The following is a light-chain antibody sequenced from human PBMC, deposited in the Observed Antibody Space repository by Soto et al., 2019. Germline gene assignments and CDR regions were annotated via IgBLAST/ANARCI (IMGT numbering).Light chain of an antibody. CDR3: QQRSNPFT. J-gene: IGKJ3*01. Sequence: EIVLTQSPATLSLSPGERATLSCRASQSVSSYLAWYQQKPGQAPRLLIYDASNRATGIPARFSGSGSGTDFTLTISSLEPEDFAVYYCQQRSNPFTFGPGTKVDLK. V-gene: IGKV3-11*01. CDR1: QSVSSY. CDR2: DAS.